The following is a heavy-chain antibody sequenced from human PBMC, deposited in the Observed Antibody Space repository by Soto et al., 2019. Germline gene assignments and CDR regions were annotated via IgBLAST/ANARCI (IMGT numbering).Heavy chain of an antibody. D-gene: IGHD6-13*01. J-gene: IGHJ6*02. CDR3: ARDETGPQQQQEGGYYYGMDV. CDR1: GFTFSSYS. V-gene: IGHV3-48*02. CDR2: ISSSSSTI. Sequence: EVQLVESGGGLVQPGGSLRLSCAASGFTFSSYSMNWVRQAPGKGLEWVSYISSSSSTIYYADSVKGRFTISRDNAKNSLYLQMNSLRDEDTAVYYCARDETGPQQQQEGGYYYGMDVWGQGTTVTVSS.